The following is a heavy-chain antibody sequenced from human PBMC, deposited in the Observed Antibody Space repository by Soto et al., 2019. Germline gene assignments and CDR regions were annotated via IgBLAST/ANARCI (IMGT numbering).Heavy chain of an antibody. J-gene: IGHJ4*02. Sequence: SETLSLTCAVYGGSFSGYYWSWIRQPPGKGLEWIGEINHSGSTNYNPSLKSRVTISVATSKNQFSLKLSSVTAADTAVYYCASSDGGSTIDYWGQGALVTVSS. CDR2: INHSGST. V-gene: IGHV4-34*01. CDR1: GGSFSGYY. CDR3: ASSDGGSTIDY.